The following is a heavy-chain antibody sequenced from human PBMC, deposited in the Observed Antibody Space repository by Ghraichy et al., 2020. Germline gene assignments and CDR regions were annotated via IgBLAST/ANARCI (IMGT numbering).Heavy chain of an antibody. J-gene: IGHJ6*03. V-gene: IGHV3-30*18. CDR1: GFTFSSYG. Sequence: GGSLRLSCAASGFTFSSYGMHWVRQAPGKGLEWVAVISYDGSNKYYADSVKGRFTISRDNSKNTLYLQMNSLRAEDTAGYYCAKDLLDSSGTMGGYYYMDVWGKGTTVTDSS. CDR2: ISYDGSNK. D-gene: IGHD3-22*01. CDR3: AKDLLDSSGTMGGYYYMDV.